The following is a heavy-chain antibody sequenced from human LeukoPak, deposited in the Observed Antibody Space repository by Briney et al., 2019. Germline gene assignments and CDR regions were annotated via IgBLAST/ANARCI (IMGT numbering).Heavy chain of an antibody. D-gene: IGHD2-21*01. CDR3: AREGLPTTLLMFDI. J-gene: IGHJ3*02. V-gene: IGHV3-21*01. CDR1: GFTFSSYS. Sequence: KPGGSLRLSCAASGFTFSSYSMNWVRQAPGKGLEWVSSISSSSSYIYYADSVKGRFTISRDNAKNSLYLQMNSLRAEDTAVYYCAREGLPTTLLMFDIWGQGTMVTVSS. CDR2: ISSSSSYI.